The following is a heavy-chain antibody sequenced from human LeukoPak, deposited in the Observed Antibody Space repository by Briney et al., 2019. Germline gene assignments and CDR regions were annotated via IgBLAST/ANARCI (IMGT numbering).Heavy chain of an antibody. D-gene: IGHD3-10*01. J-gene: IGHJ4*02. CDR2: IYYSGST. V-gene: IGHV4-59*01. CDR3: ARALTVGGSYRG. CDR1: GGSISSYY. Sequence: PSVTLSLTCTVSGGSISSYYWSWIRQPPGKGLEWIGYIYYSGSTNYNPSLKSRVTISVDTSKNQCSLKLSSVTAADTAVYYCARALTVGGSYRGWGQGTLVTVSS.